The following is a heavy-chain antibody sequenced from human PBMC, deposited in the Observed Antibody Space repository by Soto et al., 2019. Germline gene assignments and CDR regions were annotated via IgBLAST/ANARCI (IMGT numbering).Heavy chain of an antibody. CDR3: ARAGLDSVSKSHFDY. Sequence: QLQLQESGSGLVKPSQTLSLTCAVSGGSISSGGYSWSWIRQPPGKGLEWIGYIYHSGSTYYNPSLKSRVTISVDRSKNQFSLKLSSVTAAETAVYYCARAGLDSVSKSHFDYWGQGTLVTVSS. J-gene: IGHJ4*02. V-gene: IGHV4-30-2*01. D-gene: IGHD2-15*01. CDR1: GGSISSGGYS. CDR2: IYHSGST.